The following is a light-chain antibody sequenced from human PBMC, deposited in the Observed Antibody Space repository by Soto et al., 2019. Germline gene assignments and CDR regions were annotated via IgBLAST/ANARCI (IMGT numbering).Light chain of an antibody. Sequence: EIVLTQSPATLSLSPGERATLSCRASQSISGNLAWYQQKPGQAPRLLIYGASTRATGLPARFSGSGSGTEFTLTISSLQSEDFAVYHCQQYNNWPWTFGQGTKVDIK. J-gene: IGKJ1*01. CDR3: QQYNNWPWT. CDR2: GAS. CDR1: QSISGN. V-gene: IGKV3-15*01.